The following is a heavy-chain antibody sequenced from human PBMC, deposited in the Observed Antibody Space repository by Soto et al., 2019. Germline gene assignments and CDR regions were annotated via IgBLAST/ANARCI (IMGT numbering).Heavy chain of an antibody. CDR1: GGSISSSNW. V-gene: IGHV4-4*02. CDR2: IYHSGST. Sequence: SETLSLTCAVSGGSISSSNWWSWVRQPPGKGLEWIGEIYHSGSTNYDPSLKRRVTISVDKSKNQFSLKLSSVTAADTAVYYCAGGITMVRGVIDYWGQGTLVTVSS. J-gene: IGHJ4*02. D-gene: IGHD3-10*01. CDR3: AGGITMVRGVIDY.